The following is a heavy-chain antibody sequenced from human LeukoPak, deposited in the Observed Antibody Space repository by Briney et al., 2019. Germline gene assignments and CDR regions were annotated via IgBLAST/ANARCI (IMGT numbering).Heavy chain of an antibody. D-gene: IGHD5-18*01. Sequence: ASVKVSCKASGGTFSSYAISWVRQAPGQGLEWMGGIIPIFGTANYAQKFQGRVTITADKSASTAYMELSSLRSEDTAVYYCARRGQLWEFDYWGQGTLVTVSS. J-gene: IGHJ4*02. CDR3: ARRGQLWEFDY. CDR2: IIPIFGTA. CDR1: GGTFSSYA. V-gene: IGHV1-69*06.